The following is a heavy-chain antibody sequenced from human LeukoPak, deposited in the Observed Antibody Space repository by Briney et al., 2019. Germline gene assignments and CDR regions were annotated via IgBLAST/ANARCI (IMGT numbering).Heavy chain of an antibody. D-gene: IGHD3-22*01. J-gene: IGHJ4*02. CDR1: GFTFSSYA. CDR2: ISGSGGST. Sequence: AGGSLRLSCAASGFTFSSYAMSWDRQAPGKGLEWVSAISGSGGSTYYADSVKGRFTISRDNSKNTLYLQMNSLRAEDTAVYYCAKVNYYDSSGPTDYWGQGTLVTVSS. V-gene: IGHV3-23*01. CDR3: AKVNYYDSSGPTDY.